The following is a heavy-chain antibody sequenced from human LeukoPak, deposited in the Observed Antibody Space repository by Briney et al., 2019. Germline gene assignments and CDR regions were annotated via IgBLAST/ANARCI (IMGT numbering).Heavy chain of an antibody. CDR2: IRYDGRNK. CDR3: AKDRSYQLLSGPDY. D-gene: IGHD2-2*01. Sequence: PGGSLRLSRAASGFTFSSYGMHWVRQAPGKGLEWVAFIRYDGRNKYYADSVKGRFTISRDNSKNTLYLQMNSLRAEDTAVYYCAKDRSYQLLSGPDYWSQGTLVTVSS. V-gene: IGHV3-30*02. CDR1: GFTFSSYG. J-gene: IGHJ4*02.